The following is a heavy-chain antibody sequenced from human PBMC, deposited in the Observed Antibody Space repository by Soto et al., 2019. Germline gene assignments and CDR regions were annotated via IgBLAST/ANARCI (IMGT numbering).Heavy chain of an antibody. D-gene: IGHD6-19*01. CDR2: ISGSGDNT. Sequence: EVQLLESGGGLVQPGGSLRLSCAAAGFSFRSYAMSWVRQAPGQGLEWVSGISGSGDNTDYADSVKGQFSIFRDNSKNTLYLQMHGLRADDTAVYYCAKSERLARPFDYWGQGTLVTVSS. CDR3: AKSERLARPFDY. CDR1: GFSFRSYA. V-gene: IGHV3-23*01. J-gene: IGHJ4*02.